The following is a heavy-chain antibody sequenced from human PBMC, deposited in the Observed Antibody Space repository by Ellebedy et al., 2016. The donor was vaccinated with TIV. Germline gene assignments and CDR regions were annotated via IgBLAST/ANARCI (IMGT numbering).Heavy chain of an antibody. CDR2: TKQDGSEK. CDR1: GFIFDNYW. Sequence: PGGSLRLSCTGSGFIFDNYWMTWIRQTPGKGLEWVASTKQDGSEKYVADSVRGRFTISRDNAKKSVYLQRRSLRAEDTAVYYCARDSSGWQFDWFDPWGQGTLVIVSP. D-gene: IGHD6-19*01. J-gene: IGHJ5*02. V-gene: IGHV3-7*03. CDR3: ARDSSGWQFDWFDP.